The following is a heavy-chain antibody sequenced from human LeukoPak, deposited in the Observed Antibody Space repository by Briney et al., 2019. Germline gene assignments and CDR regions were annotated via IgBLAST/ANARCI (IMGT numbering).Heavy chain of an antibody. CDR3: ARGTAITGYYFDY. CDR2: INHSGST. V-gene: IGHV4-34*01. Sequence: SETLSLTCAVYGGSFSGHYWSWIRQPPGKGLEWIGEINHSGSTNYNPSLKSRVTISVDTSKNQFSLKLSSVTAADTAVYYCARGTAITGYYFDYWGQGTLVTVSS. D-gene: IGHD1-20*01. CDR1: GGSFSGHY. J-gene: IGHJ4*02.